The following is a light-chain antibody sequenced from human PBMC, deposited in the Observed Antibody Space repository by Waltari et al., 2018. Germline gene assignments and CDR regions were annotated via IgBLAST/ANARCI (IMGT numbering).Light chain of an antibody. CDR1: SLRRYY. Sequence: SSELTQDPAVSVALGQTVRITCQGDSLRRYYASWYQQRPGQAPILVLYGQNNRRSGIPDRFSGSISGNTASLTITGAQAEDEADYYCHSRDTSSTRVFGGGTRLTV. CDR3: HSRDTSSTRV. J-gene: IGLJ2*01. CDR2: GQN. V-gene: IGLV3-19*01.